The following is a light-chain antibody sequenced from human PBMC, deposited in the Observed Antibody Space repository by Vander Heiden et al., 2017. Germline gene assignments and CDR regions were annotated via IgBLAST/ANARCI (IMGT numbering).Light chain of an antibody. CDR3: QVWDSSSDHRI. V-gene: IGLV3-21*04. CDR2: YDS. J-gene: IGLJ2*01. Sequence: SFLLTQLPAVSVAPGKTARITGGGNNMGSKSGHWYQKKPGQAPVLVIYYDSDRPSGIPERFSGSNSRNTATLTISRVGAGDEADYYCQVWDSSSDHRIFGGGTKLTVL. CDR1: NMGSKS.